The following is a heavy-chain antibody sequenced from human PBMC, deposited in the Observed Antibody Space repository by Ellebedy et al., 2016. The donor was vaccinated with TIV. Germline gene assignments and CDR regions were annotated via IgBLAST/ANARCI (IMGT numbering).Heavy chain of an antibody. V-gene: IGHV3-48*01. D-gene: IGHD5-24*01. CDR3: SRDHNWAFDY. CDR1: GFTFSRYS. J-gene: IGHJ4*02. Sequence: PGGSLRLSCTASGFTFSRYSMNRVRQAPGKGLEWIAYMSSTGDIYYADSVRGRFTISRDYARNSLFLQMNSLRAEDAAVYYCSRDHNWAFDYWGQGTLVTVSS. CDR2: MSSTGDI.